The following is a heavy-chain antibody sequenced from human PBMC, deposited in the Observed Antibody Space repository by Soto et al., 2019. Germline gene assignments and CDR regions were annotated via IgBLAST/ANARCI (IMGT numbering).Heavy chain of an antibody. CDR1: GYSVSSSDYY. V-gene: IGHV4-39*07. J-gene: IGHJ4*02. Sequence: PSETLSLTCSVSGYSVSSSDYYWAWIRQPPGKGLEWIGSMLYSGTTNYSPSLKSRVTISVDKSINTAYLQWSTLKASDTAMYYCARGATVGTTTGFFDYWGQGTRVTVSS. D-gene: IGHD1-26*01. CDR2: MLYSGTT. CDR3: ARGATVGTTTGFFDY.